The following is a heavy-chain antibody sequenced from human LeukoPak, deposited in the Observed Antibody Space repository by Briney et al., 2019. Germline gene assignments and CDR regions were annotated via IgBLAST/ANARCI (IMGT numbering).Heavy chain of an antibody. CDR2: IYPSGST. J-gene: IGHJ4*02. V-gene: IGHV4-61*02. CDR3: AKSGGYGLIDY. CDR1: GDSISTINYY. Sequence: SETLSLTCTVSGDSISTINYYWSWIRQPAGKGLEWIGRIYPSGSTNYNPSLKSRVTISIDTSKNQFSLRLNSVTAADTAMYYCAKSGGYGLIDYWGQGTLVTVSS. D-gene: IGHD1-26*01.